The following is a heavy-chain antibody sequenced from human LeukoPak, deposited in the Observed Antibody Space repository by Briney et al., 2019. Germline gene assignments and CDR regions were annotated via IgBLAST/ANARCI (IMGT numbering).Heavy chain of an antibody. CDR1: GFTFSSYA. Sequence: QSGGSLRLSCAASGFTFSSYAMSWVRQAPGKGLEWVSAISGSGGSTYYADSVKGRFTISRDNSKNTLYLQMNSLRAEDTAVYYCAKGHYGSGSPFDYWGQGTLVTVSS. CDR2: ISGSGGST. CDR3: AKGHYGSGSPFDY. D-gene: IGHD3-10*01. J-gene: IGHJ4*02. V-gene: IGHV3-23*01.